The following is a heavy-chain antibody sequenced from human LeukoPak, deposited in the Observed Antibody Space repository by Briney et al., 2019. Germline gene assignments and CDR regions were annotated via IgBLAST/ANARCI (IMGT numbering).Heavy chain of an antibody. V-gene: IGHV3-30-3*01. CDR1: GFTFSSYA. D-gene: IGHD6-6*01. CDR3: HSSSVGY. CDR2: ISYDGSNK. Sequence: GGSLRLSCAASGFTFSSYAMHWVRQAPGKGLEWVAVISYDGSNKYYADSVKGRFTISRDNSKNTLYLQMNSLRAEDTAVYYCHSSSVGYRGQGTLVTVSS. J-gene: IGHJ4*02.